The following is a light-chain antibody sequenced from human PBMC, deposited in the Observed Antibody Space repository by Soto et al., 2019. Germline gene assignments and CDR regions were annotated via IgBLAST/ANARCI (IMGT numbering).Light chain of an antibody. CDR2: DAS. Sequence: EIVMTQSPVTLSVSPGERATLSCRASQSVRSNLAWYQQKPGQAPRLLMYDASTRATGIPARFSGSGSGTEFTLTISSLQSEDLAVYYCQQCHNWPRTFGQGTKVDIK. J-gene: IGKJ1*01. CDR3: QQCHNWPRT. V-gene: IGKV3-15*01. CDR1: QSVRSN.